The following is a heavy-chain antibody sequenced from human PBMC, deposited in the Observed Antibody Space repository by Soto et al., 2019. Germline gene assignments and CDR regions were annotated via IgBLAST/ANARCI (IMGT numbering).Heavy chain of an antibody. CDR3: AREGFSGSYFPN. CDR2: IIPLFGTA. J-gene: IGHJ1*01. Sequence: SVKVSCKASGGTLSTYTFSWVRQAPGQDLEWMGGIIPLFGTADYAQRFQGRLTITADQSTNTAYMDLSSLRSEDTAVYYCAREGFSGSYFPNWGQGTQVTVSS. CDR1: GGTLSTYT. V-gene: IGHV1-69*13. D-gene: IGHD1-26*01.